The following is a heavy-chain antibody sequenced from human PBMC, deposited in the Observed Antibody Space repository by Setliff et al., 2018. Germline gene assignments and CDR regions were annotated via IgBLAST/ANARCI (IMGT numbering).Heavy chain of an antibody. J-gene: IGHJ3*02. V-gene: IGHV3-7*01. CDR2: IRQDGGEK. CDR3: AREASTGSDGSASI. D-gene: IGHD2-21*01. Sequence: GWSLRLSCVASGFPFSRFWMSWIRQTPGKGLEWLASIRQDGGEKDYVDSVRGRFSISRDNAKTSVYLQMDSLRDEDTAVYYCAREASTGSDGSASIWGQGTMVTVSS. CDR1: GFPFSRFW.